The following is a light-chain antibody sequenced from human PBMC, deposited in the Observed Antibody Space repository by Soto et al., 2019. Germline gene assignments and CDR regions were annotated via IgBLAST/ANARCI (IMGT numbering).Light chain of an antibody. J-gene: IGLJ2*01. CDR3: SSYAGSNSVV. V-gene: IGLV2-8*01. CDR1: SSDVGTYNY. CDR2: EVS. Sequence: QSVLTQPPSASGSPGQSVTISCTGTSSDVGTYNYVSWYQQHPGKAPKLLIYEVSQRPSGVPNRFSGSKSANTASPTVSGLQAEDEADYYCSSYAGSNSVVFGGGTKLTVL.